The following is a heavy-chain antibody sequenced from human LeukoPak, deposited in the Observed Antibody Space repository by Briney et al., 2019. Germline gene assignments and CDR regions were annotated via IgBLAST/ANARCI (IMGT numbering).Heavy chain of an antibody. CDR1: GGSLSGYY. V-gene: IGHV4-34*01. Sequence: PSETLSLTCAVYGGSLSGYYWSWIRQPPGKGLEWIGEINHSGSTNYNPSLKSRVTISVDTSKNQFSLKLSSVTAADTAVYYCARAEYYYDSSGHLSDFDYWGQGTLVTVSS. CDR3: ARAEYYYDSSGHLSDFDY. D-gene: IGHD3-22*01. J-gene: IGHJ4*02. CDR2: INHSGST.